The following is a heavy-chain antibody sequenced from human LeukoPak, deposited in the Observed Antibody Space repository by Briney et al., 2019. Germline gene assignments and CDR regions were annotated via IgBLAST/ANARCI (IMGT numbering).Heavy chain of an antibody. CDR2: IYTSGST. D-gene: IGHD2-15*01. CDR1: GGSISSYY. CDR3: ARDPGYCSGGSCYYRFDP. Sequence: NPSETLSLTCTVSGGSISSYYWSWIRQPAGKGLEWIGRIYTSGSTNYNPSLKSRVTMSVDTSKNQFSLKLSSVTAADTAVYYCARDPGYCSGGSCYYRFDPWGQGTLVTVSS. V-gene: IGHV4-4*07. J-gene: IGHJ5*02.